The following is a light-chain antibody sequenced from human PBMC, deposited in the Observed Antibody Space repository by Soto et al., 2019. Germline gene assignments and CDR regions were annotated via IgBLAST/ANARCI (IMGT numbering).Light chain of an antibody. CDR1: SSDVGRYNY. CDR3: SSFTTSSTFV. CDR2: DVS. J-gene: IGLJ1*01. V-gene: IGLV2-14*01. Sequence: QSVLAQPASVSGSPGQSITISCTGTSSDVGRYNYVSWFQQHPGKAPKLLIYDVSNWPSGVSDRFSGSKSGNTASLTISGIQFEDEADYYCSSFTTSSTFVFGTGTKVTVL.